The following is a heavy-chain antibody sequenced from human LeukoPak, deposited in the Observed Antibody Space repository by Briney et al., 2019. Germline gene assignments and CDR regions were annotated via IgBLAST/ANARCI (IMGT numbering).Heavy chain of an antibody. D-gene: IGHD3-16*01. CDR1: GFTFDDYA. Sequence: GGSLRLSCAASGFTFDDYAMHWVRQAPGKGLEWVSLISGDGGSTYYADSVKGRFTISRDNSKNSLYLQMNSLRTEDTALYDCAKDGDYVWGSPIDYWAREPWSPSPQ. CDR2: ISGDGGST. V-gene: IGHV3-43*02. J-gene: IGHJ4*02. CDR3: AKDGDYVWGSPIDY.